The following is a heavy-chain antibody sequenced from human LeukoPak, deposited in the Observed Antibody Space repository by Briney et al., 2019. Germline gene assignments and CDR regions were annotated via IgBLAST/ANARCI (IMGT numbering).Heavy chain of an antibody. CDR3: ARDLDPFGVVPNWFDP. Sequence: GGSLRLSCAASGFTFSSYWMSWVRQAPGKGLEWVAFIRYDGSNKYYADSVKGRFTISRDNSKNTLYLQMNSLRAEDTAVYYCARDLDPFGVVPNWFDPWGQGTLVTVSS. CDR1: GFTFSSYW. V-gene: IGHV3-30*02. CDR2: IRYDGSNK. J-gene: IGHJ5*02. D-gene: IGHD3-3*01.